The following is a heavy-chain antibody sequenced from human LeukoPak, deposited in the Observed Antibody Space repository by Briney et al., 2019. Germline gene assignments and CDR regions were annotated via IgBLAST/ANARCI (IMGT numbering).Heavy chain of an antibody. CDR2: ISAYNGNT. V-gene: IGHV1-18*01. D-gene: IGHD6-19*01. CDR1: GYTFTSYG. Sequence: GASVKVSFKASGYTFTSYGISWVRQAPGQGREWMGWISAYNGNTNYAQKLQGRVTMTTDTSTSTAYMELRSLRSDDTAVYYCARYRAYSSGWYGDFDYWGQGTLVTVSS. J-gene: IGHJ4*02. CDR3: ARYRAYSSGWYGDFDY.